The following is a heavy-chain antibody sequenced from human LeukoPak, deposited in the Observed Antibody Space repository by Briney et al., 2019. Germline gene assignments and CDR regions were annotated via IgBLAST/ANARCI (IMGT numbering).Heavy chain of an antibody. CDR1: GDSISSGDYS. CDR2: IYYSGST. Sequence: QLHLQESGSGLVEPSQTLSLTCAVSGDSISSGDYSWSWIRQPPGKGLEWIGYIYYSGSTYYNPSLKSRVSISIDGSKNQFSLKLSSVTAADTAVYYCARFATELLLSYDYWGQGTLVTVSS. V-gene: IGHV4-30-2*01. D-gene: IGHD2-2*01. CDR3: ARFATELLLSYDY. J-gene: IGHJ4*02.